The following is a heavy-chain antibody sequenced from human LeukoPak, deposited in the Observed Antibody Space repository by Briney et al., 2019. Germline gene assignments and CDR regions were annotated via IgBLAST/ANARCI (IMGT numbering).Heavy chain of an antibody. V-gene: IGHV1-2*02. CDR3: ARAGYCSGGSCYDY. D-gene: IGHD2-15*01. J-gene: IGHJ4*02. CDR2: INPNSGGT. CDR1: GYTFTGYY. Sequence: ASVKVSCKASGYTFTGYYMHWVRQAPGQGLEWMGWINPNSGGTNYAQKFQGRVTMTRDTSISTAYMELSRLRSDDTAVYYCARAGYCSGGSCYDYWGQGTLVTVSS.